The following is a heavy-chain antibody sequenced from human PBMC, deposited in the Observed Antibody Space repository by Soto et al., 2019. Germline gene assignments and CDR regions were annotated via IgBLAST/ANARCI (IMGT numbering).Heavy chain of an antibody. J-gene: IGHJ6*02. Sequence: AGGSLRLSCAGSGFTVTSKYMSWVRQAPGKGLEWVSLIQSGGSTFYADSVKGRFSISRDNSKNTLYLQMNSLRAEDTAVYYCAKDGVVVVAAKPYYYYGMDVWGQGTTVTVSS. CDR2: IQSGGST. V-gene: IGHV3-66*01. D-gene: IGHD2-15*01. CDR3: AKDGVVVVAAKPYYYYGMDV. CDR1: GFTVTSKY.